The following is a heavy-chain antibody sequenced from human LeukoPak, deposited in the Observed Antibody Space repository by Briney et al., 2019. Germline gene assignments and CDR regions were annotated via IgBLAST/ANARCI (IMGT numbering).Heavy chain of an antibody. CDR1: GFTVSSNY. V-gene: IGHV3-66*02. J-gene: IGHJ4*02. Sequence: GGSLRLSCSAYGFTVSSNYMSWVRQAPGKGLEWVSVIYSGGSTYYADSVKGRFTISGDNSKNTLYLQMNSLRAEDTAVYYCACSRDGYNYWGQGTLVTVSS. D-gene: IGHD5-24*01. CDR2: IYSGGST. CDR3: ACSRDGYNY.